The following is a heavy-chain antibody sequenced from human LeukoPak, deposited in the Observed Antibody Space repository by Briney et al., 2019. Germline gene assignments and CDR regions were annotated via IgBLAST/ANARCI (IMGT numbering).Heavy chain of an antibody. V-gene: IGHV1-18*01. CDR2: ISAYNGNT. D-gene: IGHD3-10*01. CDR1: GYTFTSYG. Sequence: ASVKVSCKASGYTFTSYGISWVRQAPGQGLEWMGWISAYNGNTNYAQKFQGRVTITADKSTSTAYMELSSLRSEDTAVYYCARDRYYGSGKVVDYWGQGTLVTVSS. J-gene: IGHJ4*02. CDR3: ARDRYYGSGKVVDY.